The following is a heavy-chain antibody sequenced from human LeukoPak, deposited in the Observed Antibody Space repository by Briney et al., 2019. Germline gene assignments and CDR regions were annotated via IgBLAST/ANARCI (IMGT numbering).Heavy chain of an antibody. J-gene: IGHJ4*02. CDR2: IIPIFGTA. CDR3: ARSTGISGWYQEVDY. V-gene: IGHV1-69*06. D-gene: IGHD6-19*01. CDR1: GGTFSSYA. Sequence: GASVKVSCKASGGTFSSYAISWVRQAPGQGLEWMGGIIPIFGTANYAQKFQGRVTITADKSTSTAYMELSSLRSEDAAVYYCARSTGISGWYQEVDYWGQGTLVTVSS.